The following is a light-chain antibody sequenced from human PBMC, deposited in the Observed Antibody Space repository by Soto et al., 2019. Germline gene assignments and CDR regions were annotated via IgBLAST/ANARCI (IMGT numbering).Light chain of an antibody. Sequence: QSALTQPASVSGSPGQSITISCTGTSSDVGGYDYVSWYQHHPGKAPKLMIYDVSNRPSGVSSRFSGSKSGNTASLTISGLQAEDEADYYCSSYTRSSSVIFGGGTQLTVL. CDR2: DVS. CDR1: SSDVGGYDY. CDR3: SSYTRSSSVI. J-gene: IGLJ2*01. V-gene: IGLV2-14*01.